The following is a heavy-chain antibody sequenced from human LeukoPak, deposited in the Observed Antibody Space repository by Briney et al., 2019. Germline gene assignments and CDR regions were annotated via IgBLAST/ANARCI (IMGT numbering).Heavy chain of an antibody. D-gene: IGHD4-11*01. CDR2: IYTSGST. V-gene: IGHV4-61*02. Sequence: PSQTLSLTCTVSGGSISSGSYYWRWIRQPAGKGLEWIGRIYTSGSTNYNPSLKSRVTISVDTSKNQFSLKLSSVTAADTAAYYCARSSSYVGYNWFDPWGQGTLVTVSS. J-gene: IGHJ5*02. CDR3: ARSSSYVGYNWFDP. CDR1: GGSISSGSYY.